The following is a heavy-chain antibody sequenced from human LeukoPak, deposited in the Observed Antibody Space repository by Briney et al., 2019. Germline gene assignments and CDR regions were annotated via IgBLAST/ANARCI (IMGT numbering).Heavy chain of an antibody. CDR3: AKDAQQWLPDYFDY. D-gene: IGHD6-19*01. CDR1: GFTFSRYA. J-gene: IGHJ4*02. Sequence: GGSLRLSCAASGFTFSRYAMSWVRQGPGKGRWWGSGISGNGDSTYYADSVKGRFTISRDNSKNTLYLQMNSLRAEDTAVYYCAKDAQQWLPDYFDYWGQGTLVTVSS. CDR2: ISGNGDST. V-gene: IGHV3-23*01.